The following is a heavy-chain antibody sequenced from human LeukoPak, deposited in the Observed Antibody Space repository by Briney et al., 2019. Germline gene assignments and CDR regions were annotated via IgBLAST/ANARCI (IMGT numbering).Heavy chain of an antibody. CDR1: GYTFIGYY. Sequence: ASVKVSCKASGYTFIGYYMHWVRQAPGQGLEWMGRINPNSGGTNYAQKFQGSVTMTRDTSISTAYMELSRLRSVDTAVYYCARVPYYDFWSGYYILDYWGQGTLVTVSS. CDR3: ARVPYYDFWSGYYILDY. V-gene: IGHV1-2*06. D-gene: IGHD3-3*01. J-gene: IGHJ4*02. CDR2: INPNSGGT.